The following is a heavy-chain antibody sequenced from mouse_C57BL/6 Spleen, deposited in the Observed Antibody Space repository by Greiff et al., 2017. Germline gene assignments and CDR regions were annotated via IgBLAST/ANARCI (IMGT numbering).Heavy chain of an antibody. V-gene: IGHV1-61*01. CDR1: GYTFTSYW. D-gene: IGHD4-1*01. Sequence: QVQLQQPGAELVRPGSSVKLSCKASGYTFTSYWMDWVKQRPGQGLEWIGNIYPSDSETHYNQKFKDKATLTVDKSSSTAYMQLSSLTSEDSAVYYCARGWDYYAMDYWGQGTSVTVSS. CDR2: IYPSDSET. CDR3: ARGWDYYAMDY. J-gene: IGHJ4*01.